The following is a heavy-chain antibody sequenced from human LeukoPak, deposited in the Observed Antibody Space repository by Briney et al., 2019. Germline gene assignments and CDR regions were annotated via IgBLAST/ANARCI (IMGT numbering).Heavy chain of an antibody. CDR3: ARIYGGLFDY. CDR1: GFTFSSYA. J-gene: IGHJ4*02. V-gene: IGHV3-23*05. D-gene: IGHD4-23*01. CDR2: ISGSST. Sequence: GGSLRLSCAASGFTFSSYAMSWVRQAPGKGLEWVSSISGSSTYYADSVKGRFTISKDTSKNTLYLQMNSLRAEDTAVYYCARIYGGLFDYWGQGTLVTVSS.